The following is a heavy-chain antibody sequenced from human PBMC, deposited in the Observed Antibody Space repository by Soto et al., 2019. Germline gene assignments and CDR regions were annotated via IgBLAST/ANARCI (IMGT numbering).Heavy chain of an antibody. Sequence: SQTLSLTCAISGDSVSSNSAAWNWIRQSPSRGLEWLGRTYYRSKWYNDYAVSVKSRITINPDTSKNQFSLQLNSVTPEDTAVYYCARVPGGITGTTDYYYGMDVWGQGTTVTVS. J-gene: IGHJ6*02. CDR3: ARVPGGITGTTDYYYGMDV. CDR2: TYYRSKWYN. D-gene: IGHD1-7*01. V-gene: IGHV6-1*01. CDR1: GDSVSSNSAA.